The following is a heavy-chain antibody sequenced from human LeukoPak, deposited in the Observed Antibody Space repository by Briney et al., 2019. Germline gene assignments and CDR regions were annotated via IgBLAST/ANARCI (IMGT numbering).Heavy chain of an antibody. D-gene: IGHD6-13*01. CDR2: ISGSGGST. Sequence: PGGSLRLSCAASGFTFSSYAMSWVRQAPVKVLEWVSAISGSGGSTYYADSVKGRFTISRDNSKNTLYLQMNSLRAEDTAVYYCAKYSRAGVDYFDYWGQGTLVTVSS. J-gene: IGHJ4*02. CDR3: AKYSRAGVDYFDY. CDR1: GFTFSSYA. V-gene: IGHV3-23*01.